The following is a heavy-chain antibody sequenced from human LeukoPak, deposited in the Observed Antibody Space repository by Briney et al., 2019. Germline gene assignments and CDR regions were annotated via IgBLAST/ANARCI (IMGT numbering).Heavy chain of an antibody. V-gene: IGHV4-59*01. CDR1: GGSISSYY. D-gene: IGHD5-18*01. J-gene: IGHJ6*03. CDR2: IYYSGST. Sequence: PSETLSLTCTVSGGSISSYYWSWIRQPPGKGLEWIGYIYYSGSTHYNPSLKSRVTISVDASKSQFSLKLSSVTAADTAVYYCARTEESGYSYRYFGYYYYMDVWGKGTTVTVSS. CDR3: ARTEESGYSYRYFGYYYYMDV.